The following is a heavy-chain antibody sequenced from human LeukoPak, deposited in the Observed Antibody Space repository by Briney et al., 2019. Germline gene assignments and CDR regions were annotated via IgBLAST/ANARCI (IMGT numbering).Heavy chain of an antibody. V-gene: IGHV4-4*07. J-gene: IGHJ4*02. D-gene: IGHD6-13*01. CDR3: ARVSRRATSSWYSFAFDY. CDR1: GGSISSYY. Sequence: NPSETLSLTCTVSGGSISSYYWSWIRQPAGKGLEWIGRIYTSGSTNYNPSLKSRVTISVDTSKNQFSLKLSSVTAADTAVYYCARVSRRATSSWYSFAFDYWGQGTLVTVSS. CDR2: IYTSGST.